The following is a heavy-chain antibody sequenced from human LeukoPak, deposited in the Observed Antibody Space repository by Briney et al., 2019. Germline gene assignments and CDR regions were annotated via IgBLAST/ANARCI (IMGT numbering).Heavy chain of an antibody. CDR3: ARGLPASNPNYYFDY. D-gene: IGHD2-2*01. Sequence: PSETLSLTCAVSGGSISSGGYSWSWIRQPPGKGLEWIGYIYHSGSTYYNPSLKSRVTISVDRSKNQFSLKLSSVTAADTAVYYCARGLPASNPNYYFDYWGQGTLVTVSS. V-gene: IGHV4-30-2*01. CDR2: IYHSGST. CDR1: GGSISSGGYS. J-gene: IGHJ4*02.